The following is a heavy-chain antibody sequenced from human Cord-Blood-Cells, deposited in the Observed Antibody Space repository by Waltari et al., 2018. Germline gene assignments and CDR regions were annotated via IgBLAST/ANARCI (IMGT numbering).Heavy chain of an antibody. D-gene: IGHD1-26*01. CDR2: IYTSGRT. Sequence: QVQLQESGPGLVKPSETLSLTCTVSGGSISSYYWSWIRQPAGKGLEWIGRIYTSGRTNYTPSLKSRVTMSVDTSKNQFSLKLSSVTAADTAVYYCARDVGATPYYYYGMDVWGQGTTVTVSS. CDR1: GGSISSYY. V-gene: IGHV4-4*07. J-gene: IGHJ6*02. CDR3: ARDVGATPYYYYGMDV.